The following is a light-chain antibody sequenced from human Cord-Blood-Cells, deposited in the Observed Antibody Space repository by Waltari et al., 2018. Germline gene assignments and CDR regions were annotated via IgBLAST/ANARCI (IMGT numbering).Light chain of an antibody. V-gene: IGLV2-23*02. CDR1: SSDVGSYNL. J-gene: IGLJ3*02. CDR2: EVS. Sequence: QSALTQPASVSGSPGQSITISCTGTSSDVGSYNLVSWYQQHPGKAPKLMIYEVSKRPSGVSNRFSGYKSGNTAYLTIAGLQAEDEADYYCCSYAGSSTWVFGGGTKLTVL. CDR3: CSYAGSSTWV.